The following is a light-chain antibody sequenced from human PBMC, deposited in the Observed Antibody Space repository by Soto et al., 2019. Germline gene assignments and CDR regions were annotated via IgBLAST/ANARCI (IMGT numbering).Light chain of an antibody. CDR1: QSVSSSY. CDR3: QQYGSSPGYT. V-gene: IGKV3-20*01. J-gene: IGKJ2*01. CDR2: GTS. Sequence: EIVWTQSPGTLSLSTGERATLSCRASQSVSSSYLAWYQQKPGQAPRLLIYGTSSRDTGIPDRFSGSGSGTDFTLTISRLDAKDYAVYYCQQYGSSPGYTFGQETNLETK.